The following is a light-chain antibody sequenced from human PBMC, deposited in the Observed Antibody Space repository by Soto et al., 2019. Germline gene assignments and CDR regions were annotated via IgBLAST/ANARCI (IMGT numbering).Light chain of an antibody. CDR1: SSDVGGYNY. J-gene: IGLJ2*01. Sequence: QSALTQPASVSGSPGQSITISCTGTSSDVGGYNYVSWYQQYPGKAPKFMIYDVINRPSGVSNRFSGSKSGNTASLTISGLQAEDEADYYCSSYSSSSNLVVFGGGTKLTVL. V-gene: IGLV2-14*01. CDR3: SSYSSSSNLVV. CDR2: DVI.